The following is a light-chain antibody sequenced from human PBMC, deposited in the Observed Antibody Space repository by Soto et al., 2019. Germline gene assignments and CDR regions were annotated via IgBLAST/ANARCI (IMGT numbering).Light chain of an antibody. CDR3: QQYSSYWT. CDR1: QSISRW. Sequence: DIQWTQSPSTLCASVGDTVTISCRASQSISRWLAWYQQKPGKAPKLLIHDATSLESGVPSRFSGSGSGTEFTLTISSLQPDDFATYYCQQYSSYWTFAQGTKVDIK. CDR2: DAT. J-gene: IGKJ1*01. V-gene: IGKV1-5*01.